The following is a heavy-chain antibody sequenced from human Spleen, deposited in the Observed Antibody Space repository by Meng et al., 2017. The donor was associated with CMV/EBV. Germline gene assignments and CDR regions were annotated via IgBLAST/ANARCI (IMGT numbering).Heavy chain of an antibody. CDR3: AKCPLLVVPAAHFEH. Sequence: SGFTFSSYAMSWVRQAPGKGLHWVSAISGSSATTYYADSVKGRFSISRDNSKNTLYLQMNSLRVEDTAVYYCAKCPLLVVPAAHFEHWGQGTLVTVSS. CDR2: ISGSSATT. J-gene: IGHJ4*02. D-gene: IGHD2-2*01. CDR1: GFTFSSYA. V-gene: IGHV3-23*01.